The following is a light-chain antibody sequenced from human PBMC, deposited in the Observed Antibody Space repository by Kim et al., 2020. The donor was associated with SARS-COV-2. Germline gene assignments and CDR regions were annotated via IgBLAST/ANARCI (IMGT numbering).Light chain of an antibody. CDR2: GKH. CDR1: SLISSY. V-gene: IGLV3-19*01. Sequence: VTLIHKVRITCQRESLISSYASWYNPKQGQAPIVSMAGKHDRPSGIPYRFPGSSSGNTASLTITGAQAEDEADYGCSSRYSSGYVLFGGGTQLTVL. J-gene: IGLJ2*01. CDR3: SSRYSSGYVL.